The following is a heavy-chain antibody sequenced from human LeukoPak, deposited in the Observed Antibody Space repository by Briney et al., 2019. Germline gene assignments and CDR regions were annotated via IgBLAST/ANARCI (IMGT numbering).Heavy chain of an antibody. Sequence: ASVKVSCKASGGTFSSYAISWVRQAPGQGLEWMGGIIPIFGTANYAQKFQGRVTITADESTSTAYMELSGLRSEDTAVYYCATPNYYDSSGYYSLFDYWGQGTLVTVSS. CDR2: IIPIFGTA. J-gene: IGHJ4*02. CDR1: GGTFSSYA. CDR3: ATPNYYDSSGYYSLFDY. V-gene: IGHV1-69*13. D-gene: IGHD3-22*01.